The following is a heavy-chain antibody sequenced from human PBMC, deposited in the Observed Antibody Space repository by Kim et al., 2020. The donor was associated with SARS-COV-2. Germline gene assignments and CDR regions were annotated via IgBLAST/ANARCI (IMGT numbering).Heavy chain of an antibody. D-gene: IGHD6-6*01. J-gene: IGHJ4*02. CDR3: RALIAAPTIDY. CDR2: A. V-gene: IGHV1-69*01. Sequence: ANYAQKFQGRVTITADESTSTAYMELSSLRSEDTAVYYCRALIAAPTIDYWGQGTLVTVSS.